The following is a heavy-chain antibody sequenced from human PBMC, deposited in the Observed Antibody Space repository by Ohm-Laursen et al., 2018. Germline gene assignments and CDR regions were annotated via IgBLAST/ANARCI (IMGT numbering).Heavy chain of an antibody. CDR1: GYTFTGYY. V-gene: IGHV1-2*02. J-gene: IGHJ4*02. CDR2: INPNSGGT. Sequence: ASVKVSCNASGYTFTGYYMHWVRQAPGQGLEWMGWINPNSGGTNYAQKFQDRVAMTRDASISTTYMDLSRLRSDDTAIYYCARDLKSSSGSSDYWGQGTLVTVSS. CDR3: ARDLKSSSGSSDY. D-gene: IGHD6-19*01.